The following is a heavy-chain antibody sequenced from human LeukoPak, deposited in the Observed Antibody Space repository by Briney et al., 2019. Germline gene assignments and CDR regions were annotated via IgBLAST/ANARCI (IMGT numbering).Heavy chain of an antibody. J-gene: IGHJ4*02. D-gene: IGHD3-22*01. CDR1: GYSFTNYW. CDR3: ARPYYYDSSGYRDY. CDR2: IYPGDSDT. Sequence: GESLKISCKGSGYSFTNYWIGWVRQMPGKGLEWMGTIYPGDSDTRYSPSFQGQVTISADKSISTAYLQWSSLKASDTAMYYCARPYYYDSSGYRDYWGQGTLVTVSS. V-gene: IGHV5-51*01.